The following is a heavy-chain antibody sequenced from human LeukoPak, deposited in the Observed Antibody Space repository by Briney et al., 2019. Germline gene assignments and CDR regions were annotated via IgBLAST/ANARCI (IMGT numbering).Heavy chain of an antibody. CDR2: ISYGGTNK. CDR1: GFTFNNYA. Sequence: GGSLRLSCTASGFTFNNYAMHWVRQAPGQGLDWVAAISYGGTNKYYADSVKGRFTISRDNSRDTLYLQMNSLRAEDTALYYCARDRGSDADYYASGTYYNWGQGTLVTVSS. D-gene: IGHD3-10*01. CDR3: ARDRGSDADYYASGTYYN. V-gene: IGHV3-30*04. J-gene: IGHJ4*02.